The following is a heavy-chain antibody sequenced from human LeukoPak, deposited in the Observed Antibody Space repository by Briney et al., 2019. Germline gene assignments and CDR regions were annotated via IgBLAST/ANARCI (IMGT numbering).Heavy chain of an antibody. J-gene: IGHJ4*02. D-gene: IGHD6-6*01. V-gene: IGHV3-49*03. CDR1: GFTFGDYA. Sequence: SGGSLRLSCTASGFTFGDYAMSWFRQAPGKGLEWVGFIRSKAYGGTTEYAASVKGRFTISRDDSKSIAYLQMNSLKTEDTAVYYCTRDIRRARYSSSWGYFDYWGQGTLVTVSS. CDR2: IRSKAYGGTT. CDR3: TRDIRRARYSSSWGYFDY.